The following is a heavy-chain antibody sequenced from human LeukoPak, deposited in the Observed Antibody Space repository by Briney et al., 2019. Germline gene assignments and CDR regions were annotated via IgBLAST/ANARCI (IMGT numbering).Heavy chain of an antibody. J-gene: IGHJ4*02. Sequence: ASVKVSCKASGYTFSGYYMHWVRQAPGQGLEWMGRINPNSGGTNYAQKFQGTVTMTRDTSISTAYMELSGLRSDDTAVYYCATSPVDTAMRDFDYWGQGTLVTVSS. V-gene: IGHV1-2*06. CDR3: ATSPVDTAMRDFDY. CDR1: GYTFSGYY. D-gene: IGHD5-18*01. CDR2: INPNSGGT.